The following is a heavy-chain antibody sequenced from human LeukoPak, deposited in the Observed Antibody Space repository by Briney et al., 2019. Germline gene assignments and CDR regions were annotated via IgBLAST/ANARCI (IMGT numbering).Heavy chain of an antibody. V-gene: IGHV1-69*13. D-gene: IGHD2-2*01. J-gene: IGHJ3*02. CDR1: GGTFSSYA. CDR2: IIPIFGTA. CDR3: ARGGEDIVVVPAPAAFDI. Sequence: ASVKVPCTASGGTFSSYAISWVRQAPGQGLEWLGGIIPIFGTANYAQKFQGRVTITADESTSTAYMELSSLRSEDTAVYYCARGGEDIVVVPAPAAFDIWGQGTMVTVSS.